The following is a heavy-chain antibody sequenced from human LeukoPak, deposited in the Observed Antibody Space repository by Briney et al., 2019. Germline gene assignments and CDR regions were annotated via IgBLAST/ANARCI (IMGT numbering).Heavy chain of an antibody. D-gene: IGHD3-10*01. CDR2: ISYDGSNK. CDR3: ASQGGLLWFGELSGGMDV. J-gene: IGHJ6*02. Sequence: GGSLRLSCEASGFTFGSFWMHWVRQAPGKGLEWVAFISYDGSNKYYADSVKGRFTISRDNSKNTLYLQMNSLRAEDTAVYYCASQGGLLWFGELSGGMDVWGQGTTVTVSS. CDR1: GFTFGSFW. V-gene: IGHV3-30-3*01.